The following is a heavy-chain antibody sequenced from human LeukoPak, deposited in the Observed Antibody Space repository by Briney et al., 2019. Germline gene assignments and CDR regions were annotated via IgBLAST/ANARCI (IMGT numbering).Heavy chain of an antibody. CDR2: IYYSSST. J-gene: IGHJ6*03. Sequence: SQSLSLTCTVSGGSISSGDYYWGWIRQPPGKGLEWFGYIYYSSSTYYNTSLKSRVTISVDTSKNQFSLKLSSVTAADTAVYYWARVSYGSNYYYYYMDVWGKGTTVTASS. D-gene: IGHD4-23*01. CDR1: GGSISSGDYY. CDR3: ARVSYGSNYYYYYMDV. V-gene: IGHV4-30-4*08.